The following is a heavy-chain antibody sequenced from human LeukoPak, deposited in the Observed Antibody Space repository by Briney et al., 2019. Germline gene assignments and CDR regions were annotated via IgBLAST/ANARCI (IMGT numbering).Heavy chain of an antibody. CDR2: IKNKTDGGTT. V-gene: IGHV3-15*01. D-gene: IGHD3-3*01. Sequence: GGSLRLSCAASGFTFSSYWMHWVRQAPGKGLEWVGRIKNKTDGGTTDYAAPVKGRFTISRDDSKNTLYLQMNSLKTEDTAVYYCTTDLFGALIWGQGTMVTVSS. J-gene: IGHJ3*02. CDR3: TTDLFGALI. CDR1: GFTFSSYW.